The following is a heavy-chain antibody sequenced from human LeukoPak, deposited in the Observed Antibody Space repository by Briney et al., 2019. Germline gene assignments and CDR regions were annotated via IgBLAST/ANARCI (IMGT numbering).Heavy chain of an antibody. CDR2: ISGSVGST. Sequence: PGGSLRLSCAASGFTFSSYAMSWVRHAPGKGLEWVSAISGSVGSTYYADSVKGRFTISRDNSKNTLYLQMNSLRAEDTAVYYCAKDRGDIVVVPAALRPWGQGTMVTVSS. CDR1: GFTFSSYA. D-gene: IGHD2-2*01. J-gene: IGHJ3*01. CDR3: AKDRGDIVVVPAALRP. V-gene: IGHV3-23*01.